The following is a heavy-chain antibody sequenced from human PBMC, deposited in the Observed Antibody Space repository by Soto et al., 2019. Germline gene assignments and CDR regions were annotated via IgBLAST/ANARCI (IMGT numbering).Heavy chain of an antibody. CDR2: IYHSGST. CDR1: GYSISSGYY. J-gene: IGHJ4*02. CDR3: ARDLSNHYSSGPVDY. V-gene: IGHV4-38-2*02. Sequence: SLTCAVSGYSISSGYYWGWIRQPPGKGLEWIGSIYHSGSTYYNPSLKSRVTISVDTSKNQFSLKLSSVSAADTAVYYCARDLSNHYSSGPVDYWGQGTLVTVSS. D-gene: IGHD6-19*01.